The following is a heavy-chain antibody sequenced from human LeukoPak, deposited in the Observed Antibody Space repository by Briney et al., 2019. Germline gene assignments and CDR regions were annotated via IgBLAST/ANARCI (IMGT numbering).Heavy chain of an antibody. CDR3: GRGPLTFGGVIVAFDY. Sequence: SDTLSLTCTVSGVYFNRYHWSWIRQPPGKALEWIGYIYYSGNTNYNPSLESRVTMSVDTSKNQFPLKLSSVTDADTAVYYCGRGPLTFGGVIVAFDYWGQGTLVTGSS. CDR2: IYYSGNT. CDR1: GVYFNRYH. V-gene: IGHV4-59*08. J-gene: IGHJ4*02. D-gene: IGHD3-16*02.